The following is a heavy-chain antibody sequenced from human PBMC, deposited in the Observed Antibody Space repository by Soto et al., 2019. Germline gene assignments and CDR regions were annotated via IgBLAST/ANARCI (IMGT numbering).Heavy chain of an antibody. CDR3: ARGHIVVLPAASRAYYYGLDV. CDR1: GFTFSIYT. CDR2: ISPSSDYI. Sequence: EVQLVESGGGLVKPGGSLRLSCAASGFTFSIYTMNWVRQAPGKGLEWVSSISPSSDYIYYADSLKGRFTISRDNTKNSLYLQMNSLGVEDTALYYCARGHIVVLPAASRAYYYGLDVWGQGTTVTVSS. V-gene: IGHV3-21*01. J-gene: IGHJ6*02. D-gene: IGHD2-2*01.